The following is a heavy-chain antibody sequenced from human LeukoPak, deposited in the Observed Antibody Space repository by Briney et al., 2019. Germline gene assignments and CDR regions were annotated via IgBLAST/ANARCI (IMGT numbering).Heavy chain of an antibody. CDR1: GFTFSSYN. V-gene: IGHV3-30*03. CDR3: ARDRAGGLVVMGYYYGMDV. Sequence: GGSLRLSCAASGFTFSSYNMHWVRQSPDKGLEWVAVISYDGRNENYADSVKGRFTISRDNSKNTLYVQMNSLRAEDTAVYYCARDRAGGLVVMGYYYGMDVWGQGTTVTVSS. J-gene: IGHJ6*02. D-gene: IGHD3-22*01. CDR2: ISYDGRNE.